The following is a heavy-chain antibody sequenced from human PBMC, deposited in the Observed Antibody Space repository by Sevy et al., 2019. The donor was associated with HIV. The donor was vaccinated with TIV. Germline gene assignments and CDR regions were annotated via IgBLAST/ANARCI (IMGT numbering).Heavy chain of an antibody. CDR1: GNTLTELS. CDR2: FDPKHGER. Sequence: ASVKVSCKVSGNTLTELSMHWVRQSPGKGLEWMGSFDPKHGERIYAQKFQGRISMTEDTSTDTAYMELSSLRSEDTXXXXXXXXXXXXXXXXXXXXEGLFDPWGQGTLVTVSS. CDR3: XXXXXXXXXXXXXXXEGLFDP. V-gene: IGHV1-24*01. J-gene: IGHJ5*02.